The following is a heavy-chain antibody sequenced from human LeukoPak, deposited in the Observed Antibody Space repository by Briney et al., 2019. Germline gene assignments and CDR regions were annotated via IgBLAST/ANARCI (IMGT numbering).Heavy chain of an antibody. Sequence: GESLKISCKGSGYSFANNWIAWVRQMPGKGLEWMGWISAYNGNTNYAQKLQGRVTMTTDTSTSTAYMELRSLRSDDTAVYYCARDRTGRRWWVYWGQGTLVTVSS. CDR1: GYSFANNW. V-gene: IGHV1-18*04. J-gene: IGHJ4*02. CDR2: ISAYNGNT. D-gene: IGHD2-15*01. CDR3: ARDRTGRRWWVY.